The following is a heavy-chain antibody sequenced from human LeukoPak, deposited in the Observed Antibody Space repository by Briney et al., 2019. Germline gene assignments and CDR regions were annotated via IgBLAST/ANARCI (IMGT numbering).Heavy chain of an antibody. Sequence: GGSLRLSCAASGFTFSSYAMSWVRQAPGKGLEWVAAISDSGGSTYYADSVKGRFTISRDNFKNTLYLQMNSLRAEDTAAYHCAKDPNGDYIGAFDMWGQGTMVTVSS. J-gene: IGHJ3*02. D-gene: IGHD4-17*01. V-gene: IGHV3-23*01. CDR1: GFTFSSYA. CDR3: AKDPNGDYIGAFDM. CDR2: ISDSGGST.